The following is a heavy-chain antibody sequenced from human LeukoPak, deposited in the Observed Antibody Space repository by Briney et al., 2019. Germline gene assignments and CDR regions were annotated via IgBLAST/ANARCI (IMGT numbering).Heavy chain of an antibody. V-gene: IGHV4-39*01. J-gene: IGHJ4*02. CDR2: IHHSVSP. Sequence: SETLSLTCTVSGGSLTSSSYHWGSIRQPPGTGLEWIGSIHHSVSPNYKPSLKSRVVISVDTSRYQFSLKLTSVTAADTAVYYCARLGAYYCDRSGFYSLTTAIFAYWGQGTLVTVSS. CDR1: GGSLTSSSYH. CDR3: ARLGAYYCDRSGFYSLTTAIFAY. D-gene: IGHD3-22*01.